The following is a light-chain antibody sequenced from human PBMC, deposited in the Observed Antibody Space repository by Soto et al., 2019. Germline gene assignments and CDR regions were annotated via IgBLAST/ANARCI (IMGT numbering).Light chain of an antibody. Sequence: VLTQPPSVSGAPGQRVTISCTGSSSNIGAGYDVHWYQQLPGTAPKLLIYGNSNRPSGVPDRFSGSKSGTSASLAITGLQAEDEADYYCQSYDSSLSGFVVFGGGTKLTVL. CDR2: GNS. J-gene: IGLJ2*01. V-gene: IGLV1-40*01. CDR3: QSYDSSLSGFVV. CDR1: SSNIGAGYD.